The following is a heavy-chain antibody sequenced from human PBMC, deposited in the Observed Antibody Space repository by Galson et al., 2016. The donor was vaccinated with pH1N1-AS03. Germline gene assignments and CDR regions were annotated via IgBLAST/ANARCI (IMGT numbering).Heavy chain of an antibody. CDR2: IIPTYGTS. Sequence: SVKVSCKASGDTFSGYGITWVRQDPGQGLEWMGGIIPTYGTSNYAQKFQGRVTITADESTSTTYMDLSSLSSEDTAVYFCARRRLDRFRGASGWYFYFYGVDVWGQGTTVTVSS. D-gene: IGHD6-25*01. CDR3: ARRRLDRFRGASGWYFYFYGVDV. CDR1: GDTFSGYG. V-gene: IGHV1-69*13. J-gene: IGHJ6*02.